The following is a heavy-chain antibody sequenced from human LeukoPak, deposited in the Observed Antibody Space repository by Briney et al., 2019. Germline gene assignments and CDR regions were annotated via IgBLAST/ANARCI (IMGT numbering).Heavy chain of an antibody. CDR3: LRSFVAGAGYYYGMDV. Sequence: GESLQIPCQGSGYVFTSYWIGGVGQMPGKGREWMGIIFPHDSNTRYSPSFQSEVSISADKSLSTTYLQWSSLWTPGTAMYYCLRSFVAGAGYYYGMDVWGQGTTVTVSS. D-gene: IGHD6-19*01. CDR2: IFPHDSNT. V-gene: IGHV5-51*01. CDR1: GYVFTSYW. J-gene: IGHJ6*02.